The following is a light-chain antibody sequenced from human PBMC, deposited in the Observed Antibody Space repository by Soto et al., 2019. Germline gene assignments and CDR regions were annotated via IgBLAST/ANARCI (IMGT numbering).Light chain of an antibody. CDR1: QSVTSNY. CDR2: GAS. Sequence: EIVLTQSPGTLSLSPGDRATLSCRASQSVTSNYLAWYQQKPGQAPRLLLYGASRRAIGIPDRFSGSGSGTDFPLTISRLELEDFAVYYCQQYDTSPPLTFGGGTKVEIK. CDR3: QQYDTSPPLT. V-gene: IGKV3-20*01. J-gene: IGKJ4*01.